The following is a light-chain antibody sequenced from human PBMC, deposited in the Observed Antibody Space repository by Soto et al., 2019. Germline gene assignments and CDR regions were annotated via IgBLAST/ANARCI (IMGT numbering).Light chain of an antibody. Sequence: DIVMTQSPDSLAVSLGERATINCKSSQSVLYSSNNKNYLAWYQRKPRQPPKLLIYWASTRESGVPDRFSGSGSGTDFTLTISSLQAEDVAVYYCQQYYSNPFTFGPGTKVDIK. CDR1: QSVLYSSNNKNY. CDR2: WAS. J-gene: IGKJ3*01. V-gene: IGKV4-1*01. CDR3: QQYYSNPFT.